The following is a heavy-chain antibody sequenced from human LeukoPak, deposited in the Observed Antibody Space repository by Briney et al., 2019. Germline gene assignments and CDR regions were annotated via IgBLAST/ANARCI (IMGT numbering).Heavy chain of an antibody. D-gene: IGHD3-3*01. V-gene: IGHV3-21*01. Sequence: GSLRLSCAASGFTFSSYSMNWVRQAPGKGLEWVSSISSSSSYIYYADSVKGRFTISRDNAKNSLYLQMNSLRAEDTAVYYCARSGTGARTHDYWGQGTLGTVSS. CDR2: ISSSSSYI. CDR3: ARSGTGARTHDY. CDR1: GFTFSSYS. J-gene: IGHJ4*02.